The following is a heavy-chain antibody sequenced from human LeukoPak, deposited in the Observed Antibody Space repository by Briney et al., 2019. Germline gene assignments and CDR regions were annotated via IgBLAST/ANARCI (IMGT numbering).Heavy chain of an antibody. V-gene: IGHV4-61*02. J-gene: IGHJ5*02. CDR1: GGSISSGSYY. D-gene: IGHD6-19*01. CDR2: IYTSGST. Sequence: SETLSLTCTVSGGSISSGSYYWNWIRQPAGKGLEWIGRIYTSGSTNYNPSLKSRVTISVDTSKNQFSLKLSSVTAADTAVYYCARGRVYSSGCFDPWGQGSLVTVSS. CDR3: ARGRVYSSGCFDP.